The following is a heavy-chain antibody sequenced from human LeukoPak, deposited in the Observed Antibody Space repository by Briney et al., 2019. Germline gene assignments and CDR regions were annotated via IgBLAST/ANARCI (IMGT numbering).Heavy chain of an antibody. J-gene: IGHJ4*02. V-gene: IGHV3-74*01. D-gene: IGHD4-17*01. CDR2: INGDGSST. Sequence: GGSLRLSCAASGFAFSRYWMHWVRHPREKGPGWVSRINGDGSSTTQVDSVKGRFTISRDNAKNTLYLEMNSLRAEETAVYYCARDQLGDGDYLFDHWGQGTLVTVSS. CDR1: GFAFSRYW. CDR3: ARDQLGDGDYLFDH.